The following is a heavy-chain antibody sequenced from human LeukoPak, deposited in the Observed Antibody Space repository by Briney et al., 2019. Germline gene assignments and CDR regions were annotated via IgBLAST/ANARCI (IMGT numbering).Heavy chain of an antibody. CDR1: GGSISSSGYY. D-gene: IGHD4-11*01. V-gene: IGHV4-39*01. CDR3: ARFRTLTTHFDY. CDR2: IYYSGST. J-gene: IGHJ4*02. Sequence: SDTLSLTCTVSGGSISSSGYYWGWFRQPPGKGLEWIGTIYYSGSTYYNPSLKSRVTISVDTSKNQFSLKLSSVTAADTAVYYCARFRTLTTHFDYWGQGTLVTVSS.